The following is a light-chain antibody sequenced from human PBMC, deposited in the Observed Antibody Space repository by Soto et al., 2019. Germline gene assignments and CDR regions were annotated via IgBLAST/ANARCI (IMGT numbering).Light chain of an antibody. Sequence: DIQMAQSPSTLYAAVGDRVTITCRASHSISSWLAWYQQKPGKAPKLLIYKASSLESGVPSRFSGIGSGTEFTLTISSLQPDDFATHYCQQYNSYPWTFGQGTKVDIK. J-gene: IGKJ1*01. CDR2: KAS. CDR1: HSISSW. V-gene: IGKV1-5*03. CDR3: QQYNSYPWT.